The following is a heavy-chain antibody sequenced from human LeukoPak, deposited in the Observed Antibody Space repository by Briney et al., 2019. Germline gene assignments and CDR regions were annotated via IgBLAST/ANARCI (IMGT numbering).Heavy chain of an antibody. J-gene: IGHJ6*02. CDR3: ARVGYSSSWYLYYYYRMDV. CDR1: GYTFTSYA. CDR2: INAGNGNT. D-gene: IGHD6-13*01. V-gene: IGHV1-3*01. Sequence: ASVKVSCKASGYTFTSYAMHWVRQAPGQRLEWMGWINAGNGNTKYSQKFQGRVTITRDTSASTAYMELSSLRSEGTAVYYCARVGYSSSWYLYYYYRMDVWGQGTTVTVSS.